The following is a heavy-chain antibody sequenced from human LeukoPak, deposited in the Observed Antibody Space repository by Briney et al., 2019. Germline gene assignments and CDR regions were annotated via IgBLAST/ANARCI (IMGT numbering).Heavy chain of an antibody. CDR1: GGPISSYY. D-gene: IGHD1-26*01. CDR3: ARTRVPGSYSPKGPFDN. V-gene: IGHV4-39*07. CDR2: MYYSGSI. Sequence: SETLSLTCTVSGGPISSYYWGWIRQPPSEGLEWIGSMYYSGSIFYNPSLKSRVTISVNTSKNQFSLKVTPVTAADTAVYYCARTRVPGSYSPKGPFDNWGQGTLVTVSS. J-gene: IGHJ4*02.